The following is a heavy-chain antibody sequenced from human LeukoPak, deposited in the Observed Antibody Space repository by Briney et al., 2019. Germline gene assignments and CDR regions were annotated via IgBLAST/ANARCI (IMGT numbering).Heavy chain of an antibody. CDR1: GFTFGDCS. D-gene: IGHD3-3*01. CDR3: TGSGYYDFWSGTR. J-gene: IGHJ4*02. V-gene: IGHV3-49*04. CDR2: IRRKSSGGTT. Sequence: GRSLRLSCTGSGFTFGDCSMTWVRQAPGKGLEWAGFIRRKSSGGTTEYAPSVKDRFTISRDDSKNIAYLQMNNLKTEDTGVYYCTGSGYYDFWSGTRWGQGTLVVVSS.